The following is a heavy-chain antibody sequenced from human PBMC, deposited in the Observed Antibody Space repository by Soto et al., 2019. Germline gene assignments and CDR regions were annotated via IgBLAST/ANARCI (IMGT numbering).Heavy chain of an antibody. V-gene: IGHV4-59*01. CDR2: IYHSGTT. D-gene: IGHD1-26*01. CDR3: ARDMPYAAGSLAGCDY. Sequence: SETLSLTCTVSGDSITGSYWSWIRQPPGKTLEWIGYIYHSGTTTYNPSLKSQVSISVDTSKNQFSLRLTSVIAADTAVYYCARDMPYAAGSLAGCDYWGQGILVTVSS. CDR1: GDSITGSY. J-gene: IGHJ4*02.